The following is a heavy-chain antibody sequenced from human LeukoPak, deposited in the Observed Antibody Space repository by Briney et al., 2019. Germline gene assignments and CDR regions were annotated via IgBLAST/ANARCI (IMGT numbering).Heavy chain of an antibody. D-gene: IGHD2-2*01. CDR1: GYSFTNYW. CDR3: VRHLSDITSCPNY. J-gene: IGHJ4*02. Sequence: GESLEISLQASGYSFTNYWVGWVRQMPGQGLEWMGMIHPRDSDTRYSPSFQGQVTISADRAINTAYLQWGRLRASDTAMYYCVRHLSDITSCPNYWGPGTLITVAS. V-gene: IGHV5-51*01. CDR2: IHPRDSDT.